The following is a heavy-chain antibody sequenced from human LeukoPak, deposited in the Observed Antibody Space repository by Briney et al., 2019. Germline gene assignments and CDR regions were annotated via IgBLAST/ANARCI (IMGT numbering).Heavy chain of an antibody. Sequence: SCAASGFTFSSYWMSWVRQAPGKGREWRGRITPILGIANYAQKFQGRVTITADKSTSTAYMELSSLRSEDTAVYYCALTRQDCSSTSYYEDYFDYWGQGTLVTVSS. CDR1: GFTFSSYW. D-gene: IGHD2-2*01. J-gene: IGHJ4*02. CDR2: ITPILGIA. CDR3: ALTRQDCSSTSYYEDYFDY. V-gene: IGHV1-69*02.